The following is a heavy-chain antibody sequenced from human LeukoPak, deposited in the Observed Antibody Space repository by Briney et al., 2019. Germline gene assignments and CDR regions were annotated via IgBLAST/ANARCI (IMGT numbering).Heavy chain of an antibody. J-gene: IGHJ4*02. V-gene: IGHV3-23*01. CDR2: ISGSGGST. CDR1: GFTFSSYA. D-gene: IGHD6-19*01. Sequence: GGSLRLSCAASGFTFSSYAMSWVRQAPGKGLEWVSAISGSGGSTYYADSVKGRFTISRDNSKNTLYLQMNSLRAEDTAVYYCAKGARKSNPGIAVAVASYWGQGTLVTVPS. CDR3: AKGARKSNPGIAVAVASY.